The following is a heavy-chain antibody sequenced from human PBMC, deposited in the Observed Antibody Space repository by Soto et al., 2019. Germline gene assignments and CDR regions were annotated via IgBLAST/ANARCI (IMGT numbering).Heavy chain of an antibody. CDR1: GYTFTSYY. CDR3: ARDGAVGYYYYGMDV. D-gene: IGHD1-26*01. V-gene: IGHV1-46*01. Sequence: ASVKVSCKASGYTFTSYYMHWVRQAPGQGLEWMGIINPSGGSTSYAQKFQGRVTMTRDTSTSTVYMELSSLRSEDTAVYYCARDGAVGYYYYGMDVWGQGTTVNVSS. CDR2: INPSGGST. J-gene: IGHJ6*02.